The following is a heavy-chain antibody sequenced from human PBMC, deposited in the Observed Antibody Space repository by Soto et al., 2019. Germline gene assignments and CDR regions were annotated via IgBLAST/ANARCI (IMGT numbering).Heavy chain of an antibody. CDR1: GFTFTNYY. Sequence: GASVKVSCKASGFTFTNYYMHWVRQAPGQGLEWMGILNPTDGTTTYAEKFRGRVTMTRDTSTSTVYLELSSLTAADTAVYYCARDQGVAAAGITWFDPWGQGSLVTVSS. CDR2: LNPTDGTT. V-gene: IGHV1-46*01. D-gene: IGHD6-13*01. CDR3: ARDQGVAAAGITWFDP. J-gene: IGHJ5*02.